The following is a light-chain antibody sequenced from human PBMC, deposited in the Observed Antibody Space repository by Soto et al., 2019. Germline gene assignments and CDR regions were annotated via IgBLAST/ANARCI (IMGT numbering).Light chain of an antibody. CDR3: QTWGSGIRVV. CDR1: SGHSSYA. CDR2: VNSNGSH. V-gene: IGLV4-69*01. Sequence: QLVLTQSPSASASLGASVKLTCTLSSGHSSYAIAWHQQQPEKGPRYLMKVNSNGSHSKGDGIPDRFSGSSSGAERYLTISSLQSEDEDHYYCQTWGSGIRVVFGGGTKLTVL. J-gene: IGLJ2*01.